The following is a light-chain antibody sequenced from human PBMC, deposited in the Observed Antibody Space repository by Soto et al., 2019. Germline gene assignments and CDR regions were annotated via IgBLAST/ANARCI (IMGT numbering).Light chain of an antibody. J-gene: IGLJ3*02. CDR1: SGHSSYA. V-gene: IGLV4-69*01. Sequence: QPVLTQSPSASASLGASVKLTCTLSSGHSSYAIAWHQQQTEKGPRYLMKLNSDGSHSKGDGIPDRFSGSSSGAERYLTISSLQSEEEADYYCQTWGTGIVVFGGGTKLTVL. CDR3: QTWGTGIVV. CDR2: LNSDGSH.